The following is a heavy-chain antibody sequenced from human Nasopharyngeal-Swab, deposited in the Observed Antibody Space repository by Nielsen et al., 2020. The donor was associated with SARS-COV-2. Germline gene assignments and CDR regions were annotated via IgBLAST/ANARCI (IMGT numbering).Heavy chain of an antibody. CDR2: IYYSGST. Sequence: SETLSLTCAVYGGSFSAYDWSWIRQPPGKGLEWIGYIYYSGSTNYNPSLKSRVTISVDTSKNQFSLKLSSVTAADTAVYYCARRGGYNHFDYWGQGTLVTVSS. CDR1: GGSFSAYD. V-gene: IGHV4-59*08. CDR3: ARRGGYNHFDY. J-gene: IGHJ4*02. D-gene: IGHD5-24*01.